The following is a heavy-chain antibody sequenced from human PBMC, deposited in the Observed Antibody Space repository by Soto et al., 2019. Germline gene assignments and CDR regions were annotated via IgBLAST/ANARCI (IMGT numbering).Heavy chain of an antibody. V-gene: IGHV1-18*01. J-gene: IGHJ6*02. D-gene: IGHD1-1*01. CDR1: GYTFTRYG. CDR3: ANNGQLPYSYYCMAV. Sequence: QVQLVQSGPEVKKPGASVKVSCKASGYTFTRYGISWVRQAPGQGLEWMGWISGYNGDTNYAQKVQGRVTMTIDTSKSTAYMELRSLTSDDTAIYYWANNGQLPYSYYCMAVWGQGTTVTVSS. CDR2: ISGYNGDT.